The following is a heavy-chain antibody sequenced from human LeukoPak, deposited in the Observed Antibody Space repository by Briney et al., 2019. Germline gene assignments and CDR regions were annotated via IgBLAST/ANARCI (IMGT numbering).Heavy chain of an antibody. CDR3: ARENIVVVTAIRDAFDI. CDR2: ISSSGYTI. J-gene: IGHJ3*02. Sequence: PGGSLRLSCAASGFTFSSYEMNWVRQAPGKGLEWVSFISSSGYTIYYADSVKGRFTISRDNAKNSLCLQMNSLRDEDTAVYYCARENIVVVTAIRDAFDIWGQGTMVTVSS. V-gene: IGHV3-48*03. CDR1: GFTFSSYE. D-gene: IGHD2-21*02.